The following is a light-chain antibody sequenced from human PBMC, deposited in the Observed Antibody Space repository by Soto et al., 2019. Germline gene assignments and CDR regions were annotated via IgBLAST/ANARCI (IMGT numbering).Light chain of an antibody. CDR1: QGISSY. Sequence: AIRMTQSPSSLSASTGDRVTITCRASQGISSYLAWYQQKPGKAPKLLIYAASTLQSGVPSRFSGSGSGTDFTLTISCLQSEEFATYYCQQYYSYLALTFGGGTKVDIK. J-gene: IGKJ4*01. V-gene: IGKV1-8*01. CDR2: AAS. CDR3: QQYYSYLALT.